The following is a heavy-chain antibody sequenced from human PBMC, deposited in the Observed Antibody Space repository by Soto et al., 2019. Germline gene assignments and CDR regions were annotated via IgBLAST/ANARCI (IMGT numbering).Heavy chain of an antibody. CDR2: IIPIVGAA. D-gene: IGHD3-22*01. CDR1: GGTVSSYG. CDR3: ARHRTPYYYDSSGYYYGRDFDI. V-gene: IGHV1-69*06. Sequence: SGKVSCKASGGTVSSYGMSWVRQAPGQRREWTAWIIPIVGAANYAQKFQGRVTITADKSTSTAYMELSSLRSEDTSVYYCARHRTPYYYDSSGYYYGRDFDIWGQGTMVTVSS. J-gene: IGHJ3*02.